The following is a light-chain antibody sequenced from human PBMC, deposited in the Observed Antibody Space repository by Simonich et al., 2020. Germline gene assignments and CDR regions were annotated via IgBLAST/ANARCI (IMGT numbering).Light chain of an antibody. CDR3: YSTDSSGNHRV. J-gene: IGLJ2*01. CDR2: EDS. CDR1: ALPTKY. V-gene: IGLV3-10*01. Sequence: SYELTQPPSVSVSPGQTARITCSGAALPTKYAYWDQQKSGQAPVLVIYEDSKRPSGIPERFSGSSSGTMATLTISGAQVEDEADYYCYSTDSSGNHRVFGGGTKLTVL.